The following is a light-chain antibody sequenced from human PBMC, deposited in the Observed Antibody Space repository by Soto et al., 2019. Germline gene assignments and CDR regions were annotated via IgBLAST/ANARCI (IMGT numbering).Light chain of an antibody. CDR2: EVT. V-gene: IGLV2-14*01. CDR1: SSDVGGYDY. CDR3: SSHTSGSTRV. J-gene: IGLJ1*01. Sequence: QSALTQPASVSASPGQSIPIFCTGTSSDVGGYDYVSWYQQHPDKAPKLMIYEVTKRPSGVSNRFSGSKSGNTASLTISGLQPEDEADYYCSSHTSGSTRVFGSGTKVTVL.